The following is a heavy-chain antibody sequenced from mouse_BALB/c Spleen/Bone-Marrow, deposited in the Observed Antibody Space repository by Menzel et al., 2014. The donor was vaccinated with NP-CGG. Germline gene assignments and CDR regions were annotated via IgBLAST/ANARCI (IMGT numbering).Heavy chain of an antibody. Sequence: VKLQESGAELAKPGASVKMSCKASGYSFTNYWMHWVKQRPGQGLEWIGYISPSTGYSEYNQKFKDKATLTADKSSNIAYMQLSSLTSEDSAVYYCARYGNYPLFAYWGQGTLVTVSA. D-gene: IGHD2-1*01. J-gene: IGHJ3*01. CDR1: GYSFTNYW. CDR2: ISPSTGYS. V-gene: IGHV1-7*01. CDR3: ARYGNYPLFAY.